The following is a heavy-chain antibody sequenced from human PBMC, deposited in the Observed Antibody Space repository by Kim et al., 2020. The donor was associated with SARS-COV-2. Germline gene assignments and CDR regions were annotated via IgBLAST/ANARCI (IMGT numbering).Heavy chain of an antibody. Sequence: GGSLRLSCTTSGFTFIGHAMSWVRQAPGQGLEWVSSIDGSDGTTYYVDSVKGWFTISRDDAKNTLYLQMRALRADDTATYYCMKGGWGWIWDHWGQGTL. V-gene: IGHV3-23*01. CDR2: IDGSDGTT. J-gene: IGHJ4*02. CDR3: MKGGWGWIWDH. D-gene: IGHD2-2*03. CDR1: GFTFIGHA.